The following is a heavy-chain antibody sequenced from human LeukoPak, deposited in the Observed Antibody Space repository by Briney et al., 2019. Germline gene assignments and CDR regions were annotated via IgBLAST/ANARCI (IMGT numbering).Heavy chain of an antibody. CDR3: ARLGVIGRTFDY. CDR2: IYHDGST. V-gene: IGHV4-38-2*02. CDR1: GFSISSDYY. J-gene: IGHJ4*02. D-gene: IGHD1-14*01. Sequence: SETLSLTCNVLGFSISSDYYWGWIRQPPGEGLEWIATIYHDGSTYYNPSLKGRVIISLDTSKNQFSLTLTYMIAADTAVYYCARLGVIGRTFDYWGQGTLVTVSS.